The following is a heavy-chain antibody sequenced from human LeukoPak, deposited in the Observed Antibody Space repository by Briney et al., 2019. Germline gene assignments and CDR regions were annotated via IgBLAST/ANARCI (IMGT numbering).Heavy chain of an antibody. CDR1: GYTFTSYD. Sequence: ASVKVSCKASGYTFTSYDINWVRQATGQGLEWMGWISAYNGNTNYAQKLQGRVTMTTDTSTSTAYMELRSLRSDDTAVYYCARGKILAAADEYYFDYWGQGTLVTVSS. V-gene: IGHV1-18*01. D-gene: IGHD6-13*01. CDR2: ISAYNGNT. CDR3: ARGKILAAADEYYFDY. J-gene: IGHJ4*02.